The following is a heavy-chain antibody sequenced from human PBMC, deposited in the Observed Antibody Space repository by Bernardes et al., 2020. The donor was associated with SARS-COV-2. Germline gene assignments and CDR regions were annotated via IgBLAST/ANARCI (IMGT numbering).Heavy chain of an antibody. CDR1: GGSITSTYYY. D-gene: IGHD2-2*01. V-gene: IGHV4-39*01. CDR3: ARQPYCTSTTCYLWFDP. Sequence: SETLSLTCTVSGGSITSTYYYWGWIRQPPGKGLEWIGSIYHRGSTYYNASLKSRVTISVDTSKNKFSLKLSSVTAADTAVHYCARQPYCTSTTCYLWFDPWGQGTLVTVSS. J-gene: IGHJ5*02. CDR2: IYHRGST.